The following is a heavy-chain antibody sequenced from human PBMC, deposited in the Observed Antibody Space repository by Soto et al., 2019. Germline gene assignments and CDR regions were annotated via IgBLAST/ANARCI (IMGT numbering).Heavy chain of an antibody. D-gene: IGHD2-2*01. CDR3: ARGGDIVVVPAAEGGYGMDV. J-gene: IGHJ6*02. Sequence: QVQLQESGPGLVKPSETLSLTCTVSGGSISSYYWSWIRQPPGKGLEWIGYIYYSGSTNYNPSLKCRVTISVDTSKNQFSLKLSSVTAADTAVYYCARGGDIVVVPAAEGGYGMDVWGQGTTVTVSS. CDR1: GGSISSYY. CDR2: IYYSGST. V-gene: IGHV4-59*01.